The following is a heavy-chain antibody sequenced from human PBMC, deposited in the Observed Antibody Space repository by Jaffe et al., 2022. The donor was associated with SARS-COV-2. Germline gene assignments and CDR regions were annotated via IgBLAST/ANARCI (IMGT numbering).Heavy chain of an antibody. CDR2: ISWNSGSI. CDR1: GFTFDDYA. J-gene: IGHJ4*02. D-gene: IGHD1-26*01. V-gene: IGHV3-9*01. CDR3: AKDIYGDSGSFIFDY. Sequence: EVQLVESGGGLVQPGRSLRLSCAASGFTFDDYAMHWVRQAPGKGLEWVSGISWNSGSIGYADSVKGRFTISRDNAKNSLYLQMNSLRAEDTALYYCAKDIYGDSGSFIFDYWGQGTLVTVSS.